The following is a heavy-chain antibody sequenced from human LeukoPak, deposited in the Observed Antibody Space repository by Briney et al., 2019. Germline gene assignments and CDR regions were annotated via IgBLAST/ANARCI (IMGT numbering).Heavy chain of an antibody. CDR3: AELGITMIGGV. CDR2: ISSGSTI. Sequence: GGSLRLSCAASGFTFSDYYMSWISQAPGKGLEWVSYISSGSTIYYADSVKGRFTISRDNAKNSLYLQMNSLRAEDTAVYYCAELGITMIGGVWGKGTTVTISS. CDR1: GFTFSDYY. V-gene: IGHV3-69-1*02. J-gene: IGHJ6*04. D-gene: IGHD3-10*02.